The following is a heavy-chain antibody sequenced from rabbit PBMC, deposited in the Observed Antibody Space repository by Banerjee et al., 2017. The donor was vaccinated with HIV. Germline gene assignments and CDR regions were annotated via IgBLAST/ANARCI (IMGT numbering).Heavy chain of an antibody. J-gene: IGHJ4*01. Sequence: QEQLEESGGDLVKPEGSLTLTCTASGFSFSSYWMCWVRQAPGKGLEWIACIYAGASGSAYYASWVNGRFTISRSTTLNTVDLKMTSLTAADTATYFCARDFYTGSSEDLFNLWGQGTLVTVS. CDR1: GFSFSSYW. V-gene: IGHV1S45*01. CDR3: ARDFYTGSSEDLFNL. D-gene: IGHD4-2*01. CDR2: IYAGASGSA.